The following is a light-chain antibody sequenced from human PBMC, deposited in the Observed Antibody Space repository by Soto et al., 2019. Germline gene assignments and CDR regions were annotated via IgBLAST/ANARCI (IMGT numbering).Light chain of an antibody. CDR1: QSISSW. V-gene: IGKV1-5*01. CDR3: QQYNTFWT. CDR2: DVS. Sequence: DIQMTQSPSTLSASVGDRATIPCRASQSISSWLAWYQQKPGKAPKLLIYDVSSLESGVPSRFSGSGSGTEFTLTISSLQPDDFATYYCQQYNTFWTFGQGTKVDIK. J-gene: IGKJ1*01.